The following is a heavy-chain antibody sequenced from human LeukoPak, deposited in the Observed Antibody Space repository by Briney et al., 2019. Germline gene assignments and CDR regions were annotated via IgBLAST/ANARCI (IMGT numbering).Heavy chain of an antibody. Sequence: SETLSLTCTVSGGSLSSFYWSWIRQPPGKGLEWIGYIYSSGSTSYNPSLESRVTISEDTSKNQFSLKLRSVTVADTAVYYCARRSWYVDYWGQGTLVTVSS. CDR2: IYSSGST. CDR3: ARRSWYVDY. J-gene: IGHJ4*02. V-gene: IGHV4-59*08. CDR1: GGSLSSFY. D-gene: IGHD3-10*01.